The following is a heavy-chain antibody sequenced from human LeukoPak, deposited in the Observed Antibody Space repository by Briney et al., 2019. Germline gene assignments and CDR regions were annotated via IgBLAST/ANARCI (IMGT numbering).Heavy chain of an antibody. CDR3: ARGPSGYPSLYFQH. V-gene: IGHV4-59*01. CDR1: GGSISSYY. D-gene: IGHD3-22*01. Sequence: SETLSLTCPVSGGSISSYYWSWIRQPPGKGLEWIGYIYYSGSTNYNPSLKSRVTISVDTSKNQFSLKLSSVTAADTAVYYCARGPSGYPSLYFQHWGQGTLVTVSS. CDR2: IYYSGST. J-gene: IGHJ1*01.